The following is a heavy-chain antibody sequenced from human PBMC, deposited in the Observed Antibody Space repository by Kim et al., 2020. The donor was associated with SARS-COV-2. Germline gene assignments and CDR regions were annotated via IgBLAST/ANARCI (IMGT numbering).Heavy chain of an antibody. CDR1: GFTFGDYA. J-gene: IGHJ4*02. D-gene: IGHD6-13*01. CDR2: IRSKAYGGTT. Sequence: GGSLRLSCTASGFTFGDYAMSWFRQAPGKGLEWVGFIRSKAYGGTTEYAASVKGRFTISRDDSKSIAYLQMNSLKTEDTAVYYCTRARLGSSWHYFDYWGQGTLVTVSS. CDR3: TRARLGSSWHYFDY. V-gene: IGHV3-49*03.